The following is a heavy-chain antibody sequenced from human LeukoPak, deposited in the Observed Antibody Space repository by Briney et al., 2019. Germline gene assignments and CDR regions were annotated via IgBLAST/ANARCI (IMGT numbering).Heavy chain of an antibody. V-gene: IGHV3-20*04. D-gene: IGHD3-9*01. CDR2: INWNGGTT. Sequence: GGSLRLSCAASGFTFVDYGMSWVRQAPGKGLEWVSGINWNGGTTGYADSVKGRFTISRDNAKNSLYLQMNSLRAEDTALYYCARVKGDILGWVAFDIWGQGTMVT. CDR3: ARVKGDILGWVAFDI. J-gene: IGHJ3*02. CDR1: GFTFVDYG.